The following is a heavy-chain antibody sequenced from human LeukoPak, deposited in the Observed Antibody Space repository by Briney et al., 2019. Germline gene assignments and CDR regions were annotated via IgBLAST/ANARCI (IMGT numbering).Heavy chain of an antibody. V-gene: IGHV4-59*01. CDR2: IYYSGST. Sequence: SETLSLTCTVSGGSISSYYWSWIRQPPGKGLEWIGYIYYSGSTTYNTSLKSRVTISVATSKNQFSLKLSSVTAADTAVYYCARNGAYCSGGSCARDTFDMWGQGTMVTVSS. CDR3: ARNGAYCSGGSCARDTFDM. J-gene: IGHJ3*02. D-gene: IGHD2-15*01. CDR1: GGSISSYY.